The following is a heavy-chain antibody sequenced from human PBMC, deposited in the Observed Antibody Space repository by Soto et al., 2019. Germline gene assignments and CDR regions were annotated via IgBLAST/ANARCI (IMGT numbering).Heavy chain of an antibody. CDR2: IYYSGST. Sequence: PSETLSLTCTVSGGSISSYYWSWIRQPPGKGLEWIGYIYYSGSTYYNPSLKSRVTISVDTSKNQFSLKLSSVTAADTAVYYCASNSYGYTCYDYWGQGTLVTVSS. CDR1: GGSISSYY. V-gene: IGHV4-59*08. J-gene: IGHJ4*02. D-gene: IGHD5-18*01. CDR3: ASNSYGYTCYDY.